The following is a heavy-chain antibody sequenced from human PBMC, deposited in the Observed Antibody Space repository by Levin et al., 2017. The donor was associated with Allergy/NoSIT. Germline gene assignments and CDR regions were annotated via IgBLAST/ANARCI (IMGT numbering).Heavy chain of an antibody. D-gene: IGHD3/OR15-3a*01. Sequence: SSETLSLTCTVSGGSISSYYWSWIRQPPGKGLEWIGYVYYSESTNYSPSLKSRVTVSLDTSKNQFSLKLTSLTAADTAVYYCARAERDWVTFDYWGQGTLVTVSS. CDR2: VYYSEST. J-gene: IGHJ4*02. CDR3: ARAERDWVTFDY. CDR1: GGSISSYY. V-gene: IGHV4-59*01.